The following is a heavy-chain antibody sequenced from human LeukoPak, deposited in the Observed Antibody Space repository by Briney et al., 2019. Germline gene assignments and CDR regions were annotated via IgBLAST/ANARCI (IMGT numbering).Heavy chain of an antibody. Sequence: ASVKVSCKASGYTFTSYDINWVRQATGQGLEWMGWISAYNGNTNYAQKLQGRVTMTTDTSTSTAYMELRSLRSDDTAVYYCARANMIVVVPPDYWGQGTLVTVSS. CDR2: ISAYNGNT. D-gene: IGHD3-22*01. CDR3: ARANMIVVVPPDY. CDR1: GYTFTSYD. J-gene: IGHJ4*02. V-gene: IGHV1-18*01.